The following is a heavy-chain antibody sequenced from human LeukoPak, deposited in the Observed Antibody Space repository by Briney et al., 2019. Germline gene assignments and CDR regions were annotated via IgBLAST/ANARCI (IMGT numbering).Heavy chain of an antibody. Sequence: GGSLRLSCAASGFTFTSYAMHWVRQAPGKGLEFVSSISSNGGYIYYANSVKGRFTISRDNSKSTLYLQMGSLRAEDMAVYYCASSHYDFWSGPNGGAFDIWGQGTMVTVSS. CDR3: ASSHYDFWSGPNGGAFDI. J-gene: IGHJ3*02. V-gene: IGHV3-64*01. CDR1: GFTFTSYA. D-gene: IGHD3-3*01. CDR2: ISSNGGYI.